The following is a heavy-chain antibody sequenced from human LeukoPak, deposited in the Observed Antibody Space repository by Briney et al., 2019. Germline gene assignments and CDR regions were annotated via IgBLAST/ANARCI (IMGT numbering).Heavy chain of an antibody. CDR1: GGSISSYY. CDR2: IYYSGST. CDR3: ARGGVYYDFWSGYYTTGLYYMDV. J-gene: IGHJ6*03. Sequence: PSETLSPTCTVSGGSISSYYWSWIRQPPGKGLEGIGYIYYSGSTNYNPSLKNRVTISVDTSKRQHSLKLSSVAAADTAVYYCARGGVYYDFWSGYYTTGLYYMDVWGKGTTVTVSS. D-gene: IGHD3-3*01. V-gene: IGHV4-59*01.